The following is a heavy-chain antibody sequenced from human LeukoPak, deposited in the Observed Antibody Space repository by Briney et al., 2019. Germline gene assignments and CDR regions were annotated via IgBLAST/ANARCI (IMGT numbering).Heavy chain of an antibody. V-gene: IGHV3-7*03. CDR1: GFTFSSYW. CDR3: ARDGLLWFGELPCFDY. D-gene: IGHD3-10*01. CDR2: IKQDGSEK. J-gene: IGHJ4*02. Sequence: PGGSLRLSCAASGFTFSSYWMSWVRQAPGKGLEWVANIKQDGSEKCYVDSVKGRFTISRDNAKNSLYLQMNSLRAEDTAVYYCARDGLLWFGELPCFDYWGQGTLVTVSS.